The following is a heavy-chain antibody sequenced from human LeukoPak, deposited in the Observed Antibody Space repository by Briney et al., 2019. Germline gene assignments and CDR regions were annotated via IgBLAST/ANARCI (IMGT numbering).Heavy chain of an antibody. D-gene: IGHD4-17*01. CDR3: AKRNTVDKGALDY. Sequence: GGSLRPSCAASGFTFSSYAMSWVRQAPGKGLEWVSTISDITYYGDSVKGRFTISRDNSKNTLYLQMNSLRAEDTAVYYCAKRNTVDKGALDYWGQGTLVTVSS. V-gene: IGHV3-23*01. J-gene: IGHJ4*02. CDR1: GFTFSSYA. CDR2: ISDIT.